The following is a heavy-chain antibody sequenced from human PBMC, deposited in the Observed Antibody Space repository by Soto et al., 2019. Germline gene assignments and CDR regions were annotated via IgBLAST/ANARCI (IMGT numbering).Heavy chain of an antibody. CDR1: GFTFSSYS. D-gene: IGHD4-17*01. Sequence: EVQLVEAGGGLVQPGGSLRLSCAASGFTFSSYSMNWVRQAPGKGLEWVSYISSSSSTIYYADSVKGRFTISRDNAKNSLYLQMNSLRAEDTGVYYCARGGPYGDYDYDYWGQGTLVTVSS. CDR2: ISSSSSTI. V-gene: IGHV3-48*01. CDR3: ARGGPYGDYDYDY. J-gene: IGHJ4*02.